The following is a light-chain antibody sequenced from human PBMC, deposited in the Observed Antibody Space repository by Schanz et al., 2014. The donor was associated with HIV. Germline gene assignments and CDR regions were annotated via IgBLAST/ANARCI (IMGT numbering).Light chain of an antibody. CDR2: GAS. J-gene: IGKJ3*01. CDR3: HLYGRS. V-gene: IGKV3-20*01. Sequence: EVVLTQSPATLSVSPGETATLSCRASQSVGINLAWYQQKRGQAPRLLIYGASTRATGIPDRFSGSASGTDFTLTISRLEPEDFAVYYCHLYGRSFGPGTKVDIK. CDR1: QSVGIN.